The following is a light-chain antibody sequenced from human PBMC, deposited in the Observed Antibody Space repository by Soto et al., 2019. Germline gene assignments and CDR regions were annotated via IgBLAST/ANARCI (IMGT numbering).Light chain of an antibody. CDR3: SSHTARHSRQIV. V-gene: IGLV2-14*01. J-gene: IGLJ1*01. CDR1: SSDVGGYTY. CDR2: DVS. Sequence: QSVLTQPASVSGSPGQAITISCTGTSSDVGGYTYVSWYQQHPGKAPKFIIYDVSNRPSGVSNRFSGSKSGNTASLTISGLQAEDEADYYCSSHTARHSRQIVFGTGTMVTVL.